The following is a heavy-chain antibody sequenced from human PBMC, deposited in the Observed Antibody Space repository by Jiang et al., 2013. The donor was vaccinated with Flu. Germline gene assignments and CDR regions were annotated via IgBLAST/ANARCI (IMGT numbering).Heavy chain of an antibody. CDR1: GYTFTSYG. CDR2: ISAYNGNT. V-gene: IGHV1-18*01. D-gene: IGHD2-2*01. CDR3: ARDRLAVVVPAAMDDFYY. J-gene: IGHJ4*02. Sequence: GAEVKKPGASVKVSCKASGYTFTSYGINWVRQAPGQGLEWMGWISAYNGNTNYAQKLQGRVTMTTDTSTSTAYMELRSLRSDDTALYYCARDRLAVVVPAAMDDFYYWGQGTLVTVSS.